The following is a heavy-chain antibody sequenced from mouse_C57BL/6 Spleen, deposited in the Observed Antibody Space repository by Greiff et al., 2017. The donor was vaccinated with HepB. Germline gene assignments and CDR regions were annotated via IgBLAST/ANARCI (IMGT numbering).Heavy chain of an antibody. CDR2: ISDGGSYT. CDR1: GFTFSSYA. D-gene: IGHD1-1*01. Sequence: VQLKESGGGLVKPGGSLKLSCAASGFTFSSYAMSWVRQTPEKRLEWVATISDGGSYTYYPDNVKGRFTISRDNAKNNLYLQMSHLKSEDTAMYYCAREKGVIYYYGSSYGWYFDVWGTGTTVTVSS. CDR3: AREKGVIYYYGSSYGWYFDV. V-gene: IGHV5-4*01. J-gene: IGHJ1*03.